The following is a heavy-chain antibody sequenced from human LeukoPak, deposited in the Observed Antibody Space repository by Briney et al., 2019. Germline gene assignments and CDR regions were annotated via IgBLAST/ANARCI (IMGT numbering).Heavy chain of an antibody. J-gene: IGHJ4*02. CDR2: FDPEDGET. V-gene: IGHV1-24*01. Sequence: SVKVSCKVSGYTLTELSMHWVRQAPGKGLEWMGGFDPEDGETIYAQKFQGRVTMTEDTSTDTAYMELSGLRSEDTAVYYCATHSSGWYFMGYFDYWGQGTLVTVSS. CDR3: ATHSSGWYFMGYFDY. CDR1: GYTLTELS. D-gene: IGHD6-19*01.